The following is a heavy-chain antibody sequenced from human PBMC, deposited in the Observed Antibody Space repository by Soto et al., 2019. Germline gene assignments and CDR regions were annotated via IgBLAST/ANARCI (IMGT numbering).Heavy chain of an antibody. V-gene: IGHV4-38-2*01. Sequence: SETLSLTCAVSGYSISSGYYWGWIRQPPGKGLEWIGSIYHSGSTYYNPSLKSRVTISVDTSKNQFSLKLSSVTAADTAVYYCAHRLRPGGITGTTYYYYGMDVWGQGTTVTVSS. CDR2: IYHSGST. D-gene: IGHD1-7*01. CDR1: GYSISSGYY. CDR3: AHRLRPGGITGTTYYYYGMDV. J-gene: IGHJ6*02.